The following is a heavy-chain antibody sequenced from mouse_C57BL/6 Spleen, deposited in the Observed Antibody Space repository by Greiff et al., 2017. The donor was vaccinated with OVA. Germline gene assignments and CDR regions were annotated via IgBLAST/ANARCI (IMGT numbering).Heavy chain of an antibody. V-gene: IGHV1-15*01. D-gene: IGHD2-1*01. CDR2: IDPETGGT. Sequence: VQLQQSGAELVRPGASVTLSCKASGYTFTDYEMHWVKQTPVHGLEWIGAIDPETGGTAYNQKFKGKAILTADKSSSTAYMELRSLTSEDSAVYYCTRGGNGGYYYAMDYWGQGTSVTVSS. J-gene: IGHJ4*01. CDR1: GYTFTDYE. CDR3: TRGGNGGYYYAMDY.